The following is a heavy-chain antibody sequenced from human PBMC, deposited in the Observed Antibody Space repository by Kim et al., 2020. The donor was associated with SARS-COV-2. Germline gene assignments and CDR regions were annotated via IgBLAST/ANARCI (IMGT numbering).Heavy chain of an antibody. CDR3: AVGYCSSTSCDAFDI. D-gene: IGHD2-2*01. Sequence: LSLTCAASGFTFSDYYMSWIRQAPGKGLEWVSYISSSGSTIYYADSVKGRFTISRDNAKNSLYLQMNSLRAEDTAVYYCAVGYCSSTSCDAFDIWGQGTMVTVSS. CDR1: GFTFSDYY. J-gene: IGHJ3*02. V-gene: IGHV3-11*01. CDR2: ISSSGSTI.